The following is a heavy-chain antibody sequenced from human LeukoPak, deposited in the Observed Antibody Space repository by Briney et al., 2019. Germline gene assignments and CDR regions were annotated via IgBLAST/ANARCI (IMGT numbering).Heavy chain of an antibody. J-gene: IGHJ5*02. CDR2: IKQDGSDK. D-gene: IGHD5-18*01. Sequence: PGGSLRLSRVASGFSFLNYWMTWVRQAPGKGLEWVANIKQDGSDKYYVDSVKGRFIISRDNAKNSVYLQMNSLRVEDTAVYYCARVSVMVRSWWFDPWGQGTLVTVSS. CDR3: ARVSVMVRSWWFDP. CDR1: GFSFLNYW. V-gene: IGHV3-7*01.